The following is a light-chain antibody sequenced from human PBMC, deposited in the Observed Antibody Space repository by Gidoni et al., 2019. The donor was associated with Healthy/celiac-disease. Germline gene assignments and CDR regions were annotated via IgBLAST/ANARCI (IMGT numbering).Light chain of an antibody. J-gene: IGKJ3*01. V-gene: IGKV3-11*01. Sequence: TWSPASVDCTTIDCLCSSNVCSDLDGYQQKPGQPPQLLIYVGSNRAPGVPERVSGSGSGTDFTLTISRLEPEDFAVYYCQQRRKSPITFGHGTRVDIK. CDR2: VGS. CDR1: SNVCSD. CDR3: QQRRKSPIT.